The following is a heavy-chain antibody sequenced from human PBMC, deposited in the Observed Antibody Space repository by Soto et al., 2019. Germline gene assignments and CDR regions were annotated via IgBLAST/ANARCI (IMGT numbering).Heavy chain of an antibody. CDR3: ARLGGLTEFSGPWYKLEQ. Sequence: SKALSRKCTVAGGSGISNSSLWVWIRHSPGKGLEWLGQIFYTGTTYYNPSLGSRITMSVDSSKSLFSLRLSSVTAADTALYYCARLGGLTEFSGPWYKLEQWGRGILVTVSS. V-gene: IGHV4-39*02. CDR1: GGSGISNSSL. D-gene: IGHD1-1*01. J-gene: IGHJ4*02. CDR2: IFYTGTT.